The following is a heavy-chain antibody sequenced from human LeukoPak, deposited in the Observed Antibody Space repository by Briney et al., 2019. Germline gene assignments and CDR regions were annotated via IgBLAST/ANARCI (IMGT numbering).Heavy chain of an antibody. CDR2: INPNSGGT. V-gene: IGHV1-2*02. D-gene: IGHD3-10*01. CDR1: GYTFTSYG. CDR3: ATSYYYGSGSHWYFDL. Sequence: ASVKVSCKASGYTFTSYGISWVRQAPGQGLEWMGWINPNSGGTNYAQKFQGRVTMTRDTAISTAYMELSRLRSDDTAVYYCATSYYYGSGSHWYFDLWGRGTLVTVSS. J-gene: IGHJ2*01.